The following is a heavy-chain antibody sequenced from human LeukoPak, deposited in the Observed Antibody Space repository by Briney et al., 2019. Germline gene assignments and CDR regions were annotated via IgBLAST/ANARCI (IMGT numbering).Heavy chain of an antibody. CDR1: GLTFSSYA. CDR3: AKDRGERWGATEYYFDY. CDR2: ISGSGGST. Sequence: GGSLRLSCAASGLTFSSYAMSWVRQAPGKGLEWVSAISGSGGSTYYADSVKGRFTISRDNSKNTLYLQMNSLRAEDTAVYYCAKDRGERWGATEYYFDYWGQGTLVTVSS. J-gene: IGHJ4*02. V-gene: IGHV3-23*01. D-gene: IGHD1-26*01.